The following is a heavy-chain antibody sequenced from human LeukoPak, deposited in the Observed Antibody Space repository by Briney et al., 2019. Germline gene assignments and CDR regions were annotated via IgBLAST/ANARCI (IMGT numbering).Heavy chain of an antibody. V-gene: IGHV3-7*03. CDR3: ARSPDGFDY. CDR1: GFTFSSYW. J-gene: IGHJ4*02. CDR2: IKQDESEK. D-gene: IGHD5-24*01. Sequence: GGSLRLSCAASGFTFSSYWMSWVRQAPGKGLEWVANIKQDESEKFYLDSVKGRFTISRDNTMDSLYLQMNSLRVEDTAVYYCARSPDGFDYWGQGTLVTVSS.